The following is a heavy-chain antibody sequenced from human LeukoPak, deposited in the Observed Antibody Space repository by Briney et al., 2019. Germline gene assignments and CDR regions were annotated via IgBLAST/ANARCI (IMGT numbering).Heavy chain of an antibody. J-gene: IGHJ6*02. D-gene: IGHD4-11*01. Sequence: ASVKVSCKASGGTFSSYAMNWVRQAPGQGLEWMGWINTNTGNPTYAQGFTGRFVFSLDTSVSTAYLQINSLKAEDTAVYYCARLGGGYSYYYHGMDVWGQGTTVTVS. CDR1: GGTFSSYA. CDR2: INTNTGNP. V-gene: IGHV7-4-1*02. CDR3: ARLGGGYSYYYHGMDV.